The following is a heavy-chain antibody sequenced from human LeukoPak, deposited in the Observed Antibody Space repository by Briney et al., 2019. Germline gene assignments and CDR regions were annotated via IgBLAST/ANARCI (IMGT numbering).Heavy chain of an antibody. V-gene: IGHV4-4*07. J-gene: IGHJ4*02. CDR1: GGSSSTYY. CDR3: ASSAAPGISAWFDFDY. Sequence: SETLSLTCTVSGGSSSTYYWSWIRQPAGKGLEWIGRVYAGGSTNYNPSLKSRVTMSLDTSKNQFSLRLSSVTAADTAVFYCASSAAPGISAWFDFDYWGQGTLVTVSS. D-gene: IGHD6-13*01. CDR2: VYAGGST.